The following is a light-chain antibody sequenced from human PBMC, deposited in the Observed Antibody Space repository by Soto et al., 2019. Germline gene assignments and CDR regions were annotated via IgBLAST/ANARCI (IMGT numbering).Light chain of an antibody. V-gene: IGLV2-14*01. CDR2: EVT. J-gene: IGLJ1*01. Sequence: QSALTQPASVSGSPGQSIAISCSGSSSDLGIYNYVSWYQQHPGKVPKLIIFEVTNRPSGVSNRFSGSKSGNTASLTISGLQHEDEPAYYCSSYTTRSTRVFGTGTKVTV. CDR3: SSYTTRSTRV. CDR1: SSDLGIYNY.